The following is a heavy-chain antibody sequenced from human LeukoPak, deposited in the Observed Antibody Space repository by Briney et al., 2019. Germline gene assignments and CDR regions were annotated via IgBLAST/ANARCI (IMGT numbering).Heavy chain of an antibody. CDR2: ISYDGSNK. CDR3: AEDGKYCSSTSCYLNYYYYGMDV. V-gene: IGHV3-30*18. Sequence: GGSLRLSCAASGFTFSSYGMHWVRQAPGKGLEWVAVISYDGSNKYYADSVKGRFTISRDNSKNTLYLQMNSLRAEDTAVYYCAEDGKYCSSTSCYLNYYYYGMDVWGKGTTVTVSS. D-gene: IGHD2-2*01. CDR1: GFTFSSYG. J-gene: IGHJ6*04.